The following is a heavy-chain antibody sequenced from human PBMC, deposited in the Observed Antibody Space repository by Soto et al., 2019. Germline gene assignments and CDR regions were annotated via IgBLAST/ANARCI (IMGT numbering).Heavy chain of an antibody. CDR2: IGTAGDT. Sequence: HPGGSLRLCCAASGFTFSSYDMHWVRQATGKGLEWVSAIGTAGDTYYPGSVKGRFTISRENAKNSLYLQMNSLRAGDTAVYYCARAPYGSGSYFHYGMDVWGQGTTVTVSS. J-gene: IGHJ6*02. CDR3: ARAPYGSGSYFHYGMDV. V-gene: IGHV3-13*01. CDR1: GFTFSSYD. D-gene: IGHD3-10*01.